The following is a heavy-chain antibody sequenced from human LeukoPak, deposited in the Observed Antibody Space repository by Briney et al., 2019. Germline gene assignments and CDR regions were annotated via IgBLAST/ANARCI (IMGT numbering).Heavy chain of an antibody. CDR3: AKDHYNYIWGTYEFDH. CDR1: GLTFSSYG. V-gene: IGHV3-30*18. Sequence: GGSLRLSCAASGLTFSSYGMHWVRQAPGKGLEWVAVISYDGNNKFYADSVKGRFTISRDNSKNTLYLQMNSLRAEDTAVYYCAKDHYNYIWGTYEFDHWGQGTLVTVSS. J-gene: IGHJ4*02. D-gene: IGHD3-16*01. CDR2: ISYDGNNK.